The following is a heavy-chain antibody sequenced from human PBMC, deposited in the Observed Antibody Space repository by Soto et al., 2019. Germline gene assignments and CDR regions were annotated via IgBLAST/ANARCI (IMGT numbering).Heavy chain of an antibody. D-gene: IGHD6-13*01. CDR2: IYSTGST. J-gene: IGHJ4*02. CDR3: ARDTAGMDYCDY. V-gene: IGHV4-31*02. Sequence: WTWIRQHPGKGLEWIGYIYSTGSTYYNPSLRSRVGISIDTSQNQFSLRMTSVTAADTAIYYCARDTAGMDYCDYWGQGALVTVSS.